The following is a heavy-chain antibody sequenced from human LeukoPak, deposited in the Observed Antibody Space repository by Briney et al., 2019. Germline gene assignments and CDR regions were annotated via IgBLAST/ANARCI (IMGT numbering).Heavy chain of an antibody. V-gene: IGHV4-39*01. Sequence: KPGGSLRLSCAASGFTFSNNWMSWVRQAPGKGLEWIGSIYYSGSTYYNPSLKSRVTISVDTSKNQFSLKLSSVTAADTAVYYCARRGYDSSGYYRNYWGQGTLVTVSS. J-gene: IGHJ4*02. D-gene: IGHD3-22*01. CDR3: ARRGYDSSGYYRNY. CDR1: GFTFSNNW. CDR2: IYYSGST.